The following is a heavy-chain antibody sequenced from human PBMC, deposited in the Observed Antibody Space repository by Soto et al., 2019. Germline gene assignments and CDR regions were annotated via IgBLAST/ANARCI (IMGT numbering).Heavy chain of an antibody. J-gene: IGHJ4*02. CDR3: ARATYCTGGNCLLDY. D-gene: IGHD2-15*01. CDR1: ECTVTSNY. CDR2: IYSGGST. V-gene: IGHV3-53*05. Sequence: PGGSLRLSCAASECTVTSNYMSWVRQAPGKGLEWVSVIYSGGSTYYADFVKGRFTISRDNSKNTVYLQMNSLRAEDTAVYYCARATYCTGGNCLLDYWGQGTLVTVSS.